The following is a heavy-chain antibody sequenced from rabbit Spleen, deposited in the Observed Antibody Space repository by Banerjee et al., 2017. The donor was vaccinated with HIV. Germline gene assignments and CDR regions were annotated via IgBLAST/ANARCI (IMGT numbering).Heavy chain of an antibody. D-gene: IGHD5-1*01. CDR2: INVVTGKS. Sequence: EQLEESGGGLVKPEGSLTLTCKASGVSLNDNYVMCWVRQAPGKGLEWIACINVVTGKSVYASWAKGQFTMSRTSSTTVTLQMTSLTAADTAIYFCARDLVAVIGWNFGLWGPGTLVTVS. V-gene: IGHV1S45*01. CDR1: GVSLNDNYV. CDR3: ARDLVAVIGWNFGL. J-gene: IGHJ4*01.